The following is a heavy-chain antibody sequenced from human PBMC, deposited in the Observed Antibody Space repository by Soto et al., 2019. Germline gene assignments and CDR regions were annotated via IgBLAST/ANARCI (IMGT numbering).Heavy chain of an antibody. CDR3: ARDCCSSTSGFDF. J-gene: IGHJ4*02. Sequence: ASVKVSCKPSGYTFSNYGITWVRQAPGQGLEWMGWISTYGGDTNYARKFQGRVTLTTDTPTSTVYMELRSLRSDDSAVYYCARDCCSSTSGFDFWGQGTLVTVSS. CDR2: ISTYGGDT. V-gene: IGHV1-18*01. D-gene: IGHD2-2*01. CDR1: GYTFSNYG.